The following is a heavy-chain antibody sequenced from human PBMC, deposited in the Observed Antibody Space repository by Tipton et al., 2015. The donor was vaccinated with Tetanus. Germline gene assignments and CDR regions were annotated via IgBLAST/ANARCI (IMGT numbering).Heavy chain of an antibody. V-gene: IGHV3-30*03. CDR3: AREYGHNLWYFDL. D-gene: IGHD5-24*01. Sequence: SLRLSCAASGFTLSRYTLNWVRRAPGKGLEWVAVVGTAGYPAYYGDSVKGRFTISRDNSKNTLFLQMSSLRAEDTAVYFCAREYGHNLWYFDLWGRGTLVTVSS. CDR1: GFTLSRYT. CDR2: VGTAGYPA. J-gene: IGHJ2*01.